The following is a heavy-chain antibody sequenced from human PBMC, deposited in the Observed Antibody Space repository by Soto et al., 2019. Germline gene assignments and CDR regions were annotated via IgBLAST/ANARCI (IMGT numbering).Heavy chain of an antibody. D-gene: IGHD3-9*01. CDR3: ARAFSSHDNFDI. J-gene: IGHJ3*02. CDR2: INHRGST. V-gene: IGHV4-34*01. Sequence: SETLSLTCAISNGSFGGFYWSWVRQSPGRGLEWIGDINHRGSTKLNPSLKSRVTISADTSNNEFSLNLVSLTAADTAIYFCARAFSSHDNFDIWGQGTKVTVSS. CDR1: NGSFGGFY.